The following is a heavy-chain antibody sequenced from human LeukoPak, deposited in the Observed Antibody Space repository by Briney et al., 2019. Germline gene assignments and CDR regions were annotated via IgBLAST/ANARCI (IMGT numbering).Heavy chain of an antibody. CDR1: GGSISSSSYY. D-gene: IGHD3-3*01. Sequence: ETLSLTCTVSGGSISSSSYYWGWIRQPPGKGLEWVSAISGSGGSTYYADSVKGRFTISRDNSKNTLYLQMNSLRAEDTAVYYCAKLLITYYDFWSGPSPLDIWGQGTMVTVSS. CDR2: ISGSGGST. CDR3: AKLLITYYDFWSGPSPLDI. J-gene: IGHJ3*02. V-gene: IGHV3-23*01.